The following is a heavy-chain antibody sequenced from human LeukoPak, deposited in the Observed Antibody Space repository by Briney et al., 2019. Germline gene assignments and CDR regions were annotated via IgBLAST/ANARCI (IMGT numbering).Heavy chain of an antibody. J-gene: IGHJ4*02. Sequence: SSETLSLTCAVYGGSFSGYYWSWIRQPPGKGLEWIGEINHSGSTNYNPSLKSRVTISVDTSKNQFSLKLSSVTAADTAVYYCARGVDYDSRGYYSITTAYYFDYWGQGTLVTVSS. CDR3: ARGVDYDSRGYYSITTAYYFDY. CDR2: INHSGST. V-gene: IGHV4-34*01. CDR1: GGSFSGYY. D-gene: IGHD3-22*01.